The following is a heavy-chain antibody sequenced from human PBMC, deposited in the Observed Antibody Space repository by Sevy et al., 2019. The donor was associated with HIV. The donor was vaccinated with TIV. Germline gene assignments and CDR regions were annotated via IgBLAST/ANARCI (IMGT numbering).Heavy chain of an antibody. Sequence: GESLKISCKGSGYSFTSYWSGWVRQMPGKGLEWMGIIYPGDSDTRYSPSFQGQVTISADKSISTAYLQWSSLKASDTAMYYCARQGSSWENYYYYMDVWGKGTTVTVSS. CDR1: GYSFTSYW. D-gene: IGHD6-13*01. CDR2: IYPGDSDT. V-gene: IGHV5-51*01. CDR3: ARQGSSWENYYYYMDV. J-gene: IGHJ6*03.